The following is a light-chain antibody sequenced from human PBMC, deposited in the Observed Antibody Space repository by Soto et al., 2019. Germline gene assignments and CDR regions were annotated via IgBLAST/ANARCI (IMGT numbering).Light chain of an antibody. J-gene: IGLJ1*01. CDR1: SSDVGGYNY. Sequence: QSALTQPASVSGSPGQSITISCTGTSSDVGGYNYVSWYQQHPGKAPKLMIYEVSNRPSGVSNRFSGSKSGNTASLTISGLQAEDEADYYCNSYTRSRRVFGTGTKLTVL. CDR3: NSYTRSRRV. CDR2: EVS. V-gene: IGLV2-14*01.